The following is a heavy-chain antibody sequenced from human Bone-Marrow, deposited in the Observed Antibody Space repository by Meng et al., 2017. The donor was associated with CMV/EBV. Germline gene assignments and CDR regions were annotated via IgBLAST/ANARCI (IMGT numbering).Heavy chain of an antibody. CDR2: IYSGGST. D-gene: IGHD2-2*01. Sequence: GESLKISCAASGFTVSSNYMSWVRQAPGKGLEWVSVIYSGGSTYYADSVKGRFTMSRDNSKNTVYLQMNSLRAEDTAVYYCASGTYCSSTSCTNAFDIWGQGTMVTFSS. V-gene: IGHV3-66*02. CDR1: GFTVSSNY. CDR3: ASGTYCSSTSCTNAFDI. J-gene: IGHJ3*02.